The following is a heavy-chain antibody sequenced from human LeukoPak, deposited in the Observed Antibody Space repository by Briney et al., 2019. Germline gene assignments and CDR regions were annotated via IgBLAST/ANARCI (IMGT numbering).Heavy chain of an antibody. D-gene: IGHD2-15*01. Sequence: PGGSLRLSCAASGFTFSSYNMNWVRQAPGKGLEWVSSITSTGSYTFYADSVKGRFTISRDNSKNTLYLQMNSLRAEDTAVYYCAKSGLNRFDYWGQGTLVTVSS. J-gene: IGHJ4*02. CDR3: AKSGLNRFDY. CDR2: ITSTGSYT. CDR1: GFTFSSYN. V-gene: IGHV3-21*04.